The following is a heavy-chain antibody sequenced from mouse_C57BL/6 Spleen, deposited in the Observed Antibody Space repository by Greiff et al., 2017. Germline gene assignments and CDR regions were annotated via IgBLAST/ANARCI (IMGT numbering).Heavy chain of an antibody. V-gene: IGHV5-4*01. Sequence: EVQGVESGGGLVKPGGSLKLSCAASGFTFSSYAMSWVRQTPEKRLEWVATISDGGSYTDYPDNVKGRFTISRDNAKNNLYLQMSHLKSEDTAMYYCARDYGSSWGYFDVWGTGTTVTVSS. CDR3: ARDYGSSWGYFDV. J-gene: IGHJ1*03. D-gene: IGHD1-1*01. CDR1: GFTFSSYA. CDR2: ISDGGSYT.